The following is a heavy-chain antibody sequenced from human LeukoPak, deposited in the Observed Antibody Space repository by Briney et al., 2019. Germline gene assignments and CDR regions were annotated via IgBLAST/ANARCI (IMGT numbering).Heavy chain of an antibody. CDR1: GFTFSSYG. D-gene: IGHD2-15*01. CDR3: ARGSGYYMDV. CDR2: IWYDGSNK. Sequence: GRSLRLSCAASGFTFSSYGMHWVRQAPGKGLEWVAVIWYDGSNKYYADSVKGRITISRDNSKNTLYLQMNSLRAEDTAVYYCARGSGYYMDVWGKGTTVTVSS. V-gene: IGHV3-33*01. J-gene: IGHJ6*03.